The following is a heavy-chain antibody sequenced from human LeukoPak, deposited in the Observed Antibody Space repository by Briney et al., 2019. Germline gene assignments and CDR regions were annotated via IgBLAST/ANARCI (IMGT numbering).Heavy chain of an antibody. D-gene: IGHD3-16*01. V-gene: IGHV4-61*08. CDR2: IYYTGTT. Sequence: SETLSLTCTVSGVSISSGGYYWSWIRQPPGKGLEWIGYIYYTGTTNYNPSLKSRVTITVDTSKNQFSLRLSSVTAADTAVYYCTQGAGWLIDYWGQGILVSVSS. CDR1: GVSISSGGYY. CDR3: TQGAGWLIDY. J-gene: IGHJ4*02.